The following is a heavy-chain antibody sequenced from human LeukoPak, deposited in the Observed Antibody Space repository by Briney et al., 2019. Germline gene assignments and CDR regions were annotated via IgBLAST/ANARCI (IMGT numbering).Heavy chain of an antibody. D-gene: IGHD3-3*01. V-gene: IGHV3-66*03. J-gene: IGHJ5*02. Sequence: PGGSLRLSCAASGFTVSSNYMSWVRQAPGKGLEWVSVIYSSGNTYYADSVKGRFTISRDNSKNTVYLQMNSLITEDTAVYYCARVEYYDFWSGYKVPPWFDPWGQGTLVTVSS. CDR2: IYSSGNT. CDR1: GFTVSSNY. CDR3: ARVEYYDFWSGYKVPPWFDP.